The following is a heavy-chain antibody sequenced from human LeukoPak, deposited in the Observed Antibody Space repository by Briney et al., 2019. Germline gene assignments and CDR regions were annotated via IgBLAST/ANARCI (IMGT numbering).Heavy chain of an antibody. CDR1: GGSFSGYY. J-gene: IGHJ4*02. V-gene: IGHV4-34*01. CDR2: INRGGST. D-gene: IGHD3/OR15-3a*01. CDR3: ARGRGTGSYFYD. Sequence: SETLSLTCAVYGGSFSGYYWGWIRQPPGKGLXXXGDINRGGSTXXXXSXXXXXXISIXXSRNYFSLKLSSVTAADTAVYYCARGRGTGSYFYDWGQGTLVTVSS.